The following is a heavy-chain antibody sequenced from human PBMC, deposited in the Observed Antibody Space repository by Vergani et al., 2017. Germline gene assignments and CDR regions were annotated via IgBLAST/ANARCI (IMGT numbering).Heavy chain of an antibody. CDR1: GYSISSGSY. D-gene: IGHD5-24*01. Sequence: QVQLQESVPVLVKPSETLSLTCAVSGYSISSGSYWGWIRQPPGKGLEWIGSIYHSGSTYYSPSLKSRVTMSVDTSKNQFSLKMRSVTAADTAVYYCARVEMASIGTDWGQGTLVTVSS. V-gene: IGHV4-38-2*01. CDR3: ARVEMASIGTD. J-gene: IGHJ4*02. CDR2: IYHSGST.